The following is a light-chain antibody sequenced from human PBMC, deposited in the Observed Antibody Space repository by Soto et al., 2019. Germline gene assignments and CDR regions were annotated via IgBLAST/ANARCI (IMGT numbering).Light chain of an antibody. CDR2: EVR. J-gene: IGLJ2*01. CDR3: SSYTSKSSLI. V-gene: IGLV2-14*01. CDR1: MRDVGAYNL. Sequence: QSALTQPASVSGSPGQSITTSCAGTMRDVGAYNLVSWYQQHPGRAPQLIIYEVRNRPSGISFRFSGSKSGNTASLTISGLQAEDEADYYCSSYTSKSSLIFGGGTKLTVL.